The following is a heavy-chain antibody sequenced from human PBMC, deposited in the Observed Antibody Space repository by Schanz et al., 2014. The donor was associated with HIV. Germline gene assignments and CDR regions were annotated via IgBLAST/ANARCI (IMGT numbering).Heavy chain of an antibody. J-gene: IGHJ4*02. V-gene: IGHV3-7*01. CDR3: ARGKGNSLY. CDR1: GFTFSGFW. CDR2: TKHDGSER. Sequence: EVQLVESGGGLVRPGGSLRLSCAASGFTFSGFWMTWVRQAPGKGLEWVAYTKHDGSERDYVDSVKGRFTISRDNAESSVFLQMDSLTAEDTAVYYCARGKGNSLYWGQGTLVTVSS. D-gene: IGHD1-7*01.